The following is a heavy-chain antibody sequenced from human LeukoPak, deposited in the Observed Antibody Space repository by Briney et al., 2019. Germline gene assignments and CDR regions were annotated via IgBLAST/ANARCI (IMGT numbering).Heavy chain of an antibody. CDR2: ISSKGGST. CDR3: VKDGSGSYYTYYFDY. D-gene: IGHD3-10*01. V-gene: IGHV3-64D*06. Sequence: GGSLRLSCSASGFTFSRYAMHWVRQAPGKGLEYVSAISSKGGSTYYADSVKGRFTISRDNSKNTLYLQMSSLRTEDTAVYYCVKDGSGSYYTYYFDYWGQGTLVTVSS. J-gene: IGHJ4*02. CDR1: GFTFSRYA.